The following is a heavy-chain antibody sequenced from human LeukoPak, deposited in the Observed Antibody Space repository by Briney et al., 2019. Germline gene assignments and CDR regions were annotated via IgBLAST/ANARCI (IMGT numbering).Heavy chain of an antibody. V-gene: IGHV1-8*01. CDR3: TRGSSGRRDN. J-gene: IGHJ4*02. Sequence: VASVEGSCKDSGYTFTSWDIMWVQQATGQGREWMGWMNPNSGNTGYGQSFQGRTTMTRDISIGTAYMELSNLTSEDTAIYYCTRGSSGRRDNWGQGTLLTVSA. CDR1: GYTFTSWD. D-gene: IGHD6-19*01. CDR2: MNPNSGNT.